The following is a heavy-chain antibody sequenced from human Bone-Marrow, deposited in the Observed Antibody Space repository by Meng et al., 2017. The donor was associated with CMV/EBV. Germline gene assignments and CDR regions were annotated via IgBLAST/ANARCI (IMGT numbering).Heavy chain of an antibody. Sequence: SETLSLTCTVSGGSISSYYWSWIRQPPGKGLEWIGYIYYSGSTNYNPSLKSRVTISVDRSKNQFSLKLSSVTAADTAVYYCASTPRTDDFWSGSYAFDICGQGTMVTVSS. J-gene: IGHJ3*02. D-gene: IGHD3-3*01. CDR1: GGSISSYY. CDR3: ASTPRTDDFWSGSYAFDI. V-gene: IGHV4-59*12. CDR2: IYYSGST.